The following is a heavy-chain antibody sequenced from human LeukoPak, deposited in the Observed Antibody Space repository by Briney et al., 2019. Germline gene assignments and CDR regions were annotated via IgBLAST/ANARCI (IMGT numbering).Heavy chain of an antibody. CDR1: GGSISSHY. CDR3: ARHYSSASYP. V-gene: IGHV4-4*09. D-gene: IGHD6-19*01. Sequence: SETLSLTCSVSGGSISSHYWSWIRQPPGKGLEWIGYIYTTGSTNYNPSLKSRVTISIDTSKNQLSLKLSSVTAADTAVYYCARHYSSASYPWGQGTLVTVSS. CDR2: IYTTGST. J-gene: IGHJ5*02.